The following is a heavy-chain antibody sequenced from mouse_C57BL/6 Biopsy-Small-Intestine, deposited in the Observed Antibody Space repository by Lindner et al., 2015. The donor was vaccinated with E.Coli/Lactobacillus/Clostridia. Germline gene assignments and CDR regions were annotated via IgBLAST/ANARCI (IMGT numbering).Heavy chain of an antibody. CDR1: GDTFRSYG. Sequence: SVKVSCKASGDTFRSYGINWVRQAPGQGLERMGAIIPIFGTRNLAQKFQGRVTITADESTSTAYLDLTSLRSDDTAVYYCARDPAPDTALITPGYLDSWGQGTLVTVSS. D-gene: IGHD5-1*01. J-gene: IGHJ4*01. V-gene: IGHV1-81*01. CDR2: IIPIFGTR. CDR3: ARDPAPDTALITPGYLDS.